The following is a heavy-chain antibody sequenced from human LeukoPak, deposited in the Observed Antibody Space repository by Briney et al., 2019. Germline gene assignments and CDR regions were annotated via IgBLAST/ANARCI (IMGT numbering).Heavy chain of an antibody. J-gene: IGHJ4*02. Sequence: GESLKISCKASGYSFTTYWIAWVRQMPGKGLEWMGMIYPGDSDTRYSPSFQGQITNSVDKSISIAYLQWSSLKASDTAMYYCARLLQGVAGTWGYWGQGTLVTVS. V-gene: IGHV5-51*01. D-gene: IGHD6-19*01. CDR1: GYSFTTYW. CDR2: IYPGDSDT. CDR3: ARLLQGVAGTWGY.